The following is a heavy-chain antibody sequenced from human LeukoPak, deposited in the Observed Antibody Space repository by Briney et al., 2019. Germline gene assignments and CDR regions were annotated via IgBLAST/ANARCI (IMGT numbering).Heavy chain of an antibody. CDR3: ARYSVYCSSTSCYGGHAFDI. J-gene: IGHJ3*02. CDR2: IIPIFGTA. V-gene: IGHV1-69*05. Sequence: ASVKVSCKASGGTFSSYAISWVRQAPGQGLEWMGGIIPIFGTANYAQKFQGRVTITTDESTSTAYMELSSLRSEDTAVYYCARYSVYCSSTSCYGGHAFDIWGQGTMVTVSS. CDR1: GGTFSSYA. D-gene: IGHD2-2*01.